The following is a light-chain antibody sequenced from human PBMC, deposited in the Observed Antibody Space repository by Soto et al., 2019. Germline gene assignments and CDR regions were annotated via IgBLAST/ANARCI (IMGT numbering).Light chain of an antibody. CDR3: SSYKSSNSGV. CDR2: EVS. Sequence: QSVLTQPASVSGSPGQSITISCTGTSSDVGGYNYVSWYQQHPGKAPKLMIYEVSNRPSGVSNRFSGSKSGNTASLTISGLQAEDEADYYCSSYKSSNSGVFGTGTKLTGL. J-gene: IGLJ1*01. CDR1: SSDVGGYNY. V-gene: IGLV2-14*01.